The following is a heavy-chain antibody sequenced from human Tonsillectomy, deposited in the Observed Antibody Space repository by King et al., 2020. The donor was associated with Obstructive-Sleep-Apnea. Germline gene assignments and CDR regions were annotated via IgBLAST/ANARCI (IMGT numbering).Heavy chain of an antibody. J-gene: IGHJ6*02. CDR1: GYTFTNYG. Sequence: QIQLVQSGAEVKKPGASVKVSCKASGYTFTNYGITRVRQAPGQGPEWMGWISAYNGNTNYAQKLQGRVTMTTDTSTSTAYMELRSLRSDDTAVYYCARVGGGYNLDFYYGMDVWGQGTTVTVSS. CDR3: ARVGGGYNLDFYYGMDV. V-gene: IGHV1-18*01. D-gene: IGHD5-24*01. CDR2: ISAYNGNT.